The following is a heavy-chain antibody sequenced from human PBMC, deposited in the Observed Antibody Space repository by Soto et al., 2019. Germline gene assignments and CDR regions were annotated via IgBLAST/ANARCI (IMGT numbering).Heavy chain of an antibody. V-gene: IGHV4-34*01. CDR1: GGSFSGYY. D-gene: IGHD3-10*01. Sequence: SETLSLTCAVYGGSFSGYYWSWIRHPPGKGLEWIGEINHSGSTNYNPSLKSRVTISVDTSKNQFSLKLSSVTAADTAVYYCARGSRLVRGVLDYWGQGTLVTVSS. J-gene: IGHJ4*02. CDR2: INHSGST. CDR3: ARGSRLVRGVLDY.